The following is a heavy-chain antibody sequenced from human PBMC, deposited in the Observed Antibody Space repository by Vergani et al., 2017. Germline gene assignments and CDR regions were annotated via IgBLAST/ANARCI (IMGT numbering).Heavy chain of an antibody. D-gene: IGHD3-22*01. CDR3: ARDYYDTSGYSWFDP. J-gene: IGHJ5*02. Sequence: QVQLQESGPGLVKPSQTLSLTCTVSGGSISSGGNSWSWIRQSPGKGLEWIGYIYQSGSTYYNPSLKSRVTISVDRSKNQFSLKLSSVTAADTAVYYCARDYYDTSGYSWFDPWGQGTLVTVSS. CDR1: GGSISSGGNS. V-gene: IGHV4-30-2*06. CDR2: IYQSGST.